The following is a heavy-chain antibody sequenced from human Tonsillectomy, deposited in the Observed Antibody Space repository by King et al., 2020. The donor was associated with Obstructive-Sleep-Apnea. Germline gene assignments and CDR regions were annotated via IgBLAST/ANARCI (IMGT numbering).Heavy chain of an antibody. D-gene: IGHD5-12*01. CDR1: GYSISSGYY. CDR3: ARDTGSVASDY. J-gene: IGHJ4*02. V-gene: IGHV4-38-2*02. CDR2: IYHSGST. Sequence: QLQESGPGLVKPSETLSLTCTVSGYSISSGYYWGWIRQPPGKGLEWIGSIYHSGSTYNNPSLKSRVTISVDTSKNQFSLKLSSVTAADTAVYYCARDTGSVASDYWGQGTLVTVSS.